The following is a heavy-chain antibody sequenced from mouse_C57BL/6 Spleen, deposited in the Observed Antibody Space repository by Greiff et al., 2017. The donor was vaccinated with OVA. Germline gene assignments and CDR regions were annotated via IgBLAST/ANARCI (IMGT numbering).Heavy chain of an antibody. V-gene: IGHV1-80*01. CDR3: ARDNYGSSYGYFDV. D-gene: IGHD1-1*01. CDR1: GYAFSSYW. CDR2: IYPGDGDT. Sequence: QVQLQQSGAELVKPGASVKISCKASGYAFSSYWMNWVKQRPGKGLEWIGQIYPGDGDTNYNGKFKGKATLTADKSSSTAYMQLSSLTSEDSAVYFCARDNYGSSYGYFDVWGTGTTVTVSS. J-gene: IGHJ1*03.